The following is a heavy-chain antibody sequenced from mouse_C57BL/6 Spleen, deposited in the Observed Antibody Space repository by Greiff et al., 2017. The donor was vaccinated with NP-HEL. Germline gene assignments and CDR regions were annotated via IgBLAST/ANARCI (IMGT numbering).Heavy chain of an antibody. V-gene: IGHV1-26*01. Sequence: EVQLQQSGPELVKPGASVKISCKASGYTFTDYYMNWVKQSHGKSLEWIGDINPNNGGTSYNQKFKGKATLTVDKSSSTAYMELRSLTSEDSAVYYCASLLTGLNAMDYWGQGTSVTVSS. D-gene: IGHD4-1*01. CDR3: ASLLTGLNAMDY. J-gene: IGHJ4*01. CDR2: INPNNGGT. CDR1: GYTFTDYY.